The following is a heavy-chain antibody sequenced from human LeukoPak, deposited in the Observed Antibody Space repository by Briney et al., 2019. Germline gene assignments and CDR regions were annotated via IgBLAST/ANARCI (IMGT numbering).Heavy chain of an antibody. V-gene: IGHV3-30*03. D-gene: IGHD4/OR15-4a*01. Sequence: GGSRRLSWEASGFTFSAYAMHWVRQAPGKGLEWVAVISYDGSNKYYADSVKGRFTISRDNSKNTLYLQMNSLRAEDTAVYYCARRAGAYSHPYDYWGQGTLVTVSS. J-gene: IGHJ4*02. CDR3: ARRAGAYSHPYDY. CDR1: GFTFSAYA. CDR2: ISYDGSNK.